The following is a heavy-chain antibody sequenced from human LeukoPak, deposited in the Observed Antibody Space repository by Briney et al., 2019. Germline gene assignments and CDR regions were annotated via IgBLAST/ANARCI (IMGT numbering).Heavy chain of an antibody. CDR3: ARGNIVVVVAATRGYYYNYGMDV. J-gene: IGHJ6*02. Sequence: RXPPGKXXXXXXXXNHSGXTNYNPSLKSRVTISVDTSKNQFSLKLSSVTAADTAVYYCARGNIVVVVAATRGYYYNYGMDVWGQGTTVTVSS. V-gene: IGHV4-34*01. CDR2: XNHSGXT. D-gene: IGHD2-15*01.